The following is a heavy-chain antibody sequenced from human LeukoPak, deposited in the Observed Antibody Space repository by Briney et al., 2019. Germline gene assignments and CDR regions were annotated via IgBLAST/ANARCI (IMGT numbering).Heavy chain of an antibody. CDR3: AIINHPDGRVY. J-gene: IGHJ4*02. CDR1: GYPFTTSW. Sequence: GESLQISCQGFGYPFTTSWIGWVRQLPGKGLEWTAIIYAGNSDAKYSPSFQGQVSISTDRSISTAYLHWSSLKVSDTAIYYCAIINHPDGRVYWGQGTLVTVSS. CDR2: IYAGNSDA. D-gene: IGHD5-24*01. V-gene: IGHV5-51*01.